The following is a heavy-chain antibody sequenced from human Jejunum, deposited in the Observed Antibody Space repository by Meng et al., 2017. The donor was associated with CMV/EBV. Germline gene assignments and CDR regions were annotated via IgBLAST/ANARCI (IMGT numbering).Heavy chain of an antibody. Sequence: FTFDDYAMHWVRQAPGKGLEWVSGISWNGDNIDYADSVRGRFTISRDNAKNSLYLQMNSLKAEDTAFYYCAKTLSPYDFWSGADYWGRGTLVTVSS. CDR1: FTFDDYA. CDR2: ISWNGDNI. CDR3: AKTLSPYDFWSGADY. D-gene: IGHD3-3*01. J-gene: IGHJ4*02. V-gene: IGHV3-9*01.